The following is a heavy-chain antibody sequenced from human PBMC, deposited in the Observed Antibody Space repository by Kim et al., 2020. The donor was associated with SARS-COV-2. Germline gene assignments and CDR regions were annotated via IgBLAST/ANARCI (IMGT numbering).Heavy chain of an antibody. J-gene: IGHJ4*01. CDR2: INPYNGDT. V-gene: IGHV1-18*04. Sequence: ASVKVSCKASGYTCTTYGITWVRQAPGQGLEWMGWINPYNGDTKYAQRFQGRVTMTTDTSATTAYMELRRLTSDDTAVYYCARGGYGSGSYNPIYCDYWGQGTLVTVSS. D-gene: IGHD3-10*01. CDR3: ARGGYGSGSYNPIYCDY. CDR1: GYTCTTYG.